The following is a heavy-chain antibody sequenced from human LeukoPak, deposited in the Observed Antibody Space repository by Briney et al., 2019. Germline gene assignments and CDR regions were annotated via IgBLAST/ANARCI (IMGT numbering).Heavy chain of an antibody. CDR3: ARDRGALDS. D-gene: IGHD1-26*01. Sequence: PGGSLRPSCAASGFTFTNYWIHWVRQAPGEGLVWVSRINSDGSVTRYADSVKGRFTISRDNAKNTVFLQMNSLKTEDTAVYYCARDRGALDSWGQGTLVTVSS. J-gene: IGHJ4*02. V-gene: IGHV3-74*01. CDR1: GFTFTNYW. CDR2: INSDGSVT.